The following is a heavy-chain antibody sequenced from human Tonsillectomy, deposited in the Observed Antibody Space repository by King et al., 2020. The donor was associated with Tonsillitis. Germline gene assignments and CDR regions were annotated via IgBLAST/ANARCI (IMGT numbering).Heavy chain of an antibody. J-gene: IGHJ6*02. D-gene: IGHD2-21*02. Sequence: VQLQESGPGLGKPSETLSLTCSVSGYSVTTGYNWGWVRQSPGRGLEWIGSIYFSGTTQYNPSLKSRVSMSLDTSKNQFSLKLSSLNPADTAVYFCARECVTYRVMDVWGQGTTVTVSS. CDR3: ARECVTYRVMDV. CDR2: IYFSGTT. CDR1: GYSVTTGYN. V-gene: IGHV4-38-2*02.